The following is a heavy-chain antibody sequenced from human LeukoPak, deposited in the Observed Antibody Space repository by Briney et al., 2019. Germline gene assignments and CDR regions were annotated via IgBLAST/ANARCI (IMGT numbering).Heavy chain of an antibody. CDR1: GFTFSSYA. D-gene: IGHD6-13*01. CDR3: ANQPGIAASPGGY. V-gene: IGHV3-23*01. J-gene: IGHJ4*02. CDR2: ISGSSGST. Sequence: PGGSLRLSCAASGFTFSSYAMSWVRQAPGKGLEWVSAISGSSGSTYYADSVKGRFTISRDNSKNTLYLQMNSLRAEDTAIYYCANQPGIAASPGGYWGQGTLVTVSS.